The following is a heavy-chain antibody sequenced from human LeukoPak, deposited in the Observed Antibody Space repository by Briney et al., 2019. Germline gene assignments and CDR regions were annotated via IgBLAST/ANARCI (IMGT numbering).Heavy chain of an antibody. CDR2: IIPMFGTA. D-gene: IGHD4-23*01. V-gene: IGHV1-69*05. Sequence: SVKVSCKASGGTFSSYEISWVRQAPGQGLEWMGGIIPMFGTAKYAQKFQGGVTITTDKSTSTAYMELSSLRSEDTAVYYCARDPTVVTPGEFDYWGQGTLVTVSS. J-gene: IGHJ4*02. CDR3: ARDPTVVTPGEFDY. CDR1: GGTFSSYE.